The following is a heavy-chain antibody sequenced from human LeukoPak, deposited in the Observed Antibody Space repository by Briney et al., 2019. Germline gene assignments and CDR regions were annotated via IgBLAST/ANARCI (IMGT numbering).Heavy chain of an antibody. Sequence: PSETLSLTCAVSGYSISSGYYWGWIRQPPGKGLEWIGSIYYSGSTYYNPSLKSRVIISVDTSKNQFSLKLSSVTAADTAVYYCARREAVAGTVDYWGQGTLVTVSS. J-gene: IGHJ4*02. V-gene: IGHV4-38-2*01. CDR3: ARREAVAGTVDY. CDR2: IYYSGST. D-gene: IGHD6-19*01. CDR1: GYSISSGYY.